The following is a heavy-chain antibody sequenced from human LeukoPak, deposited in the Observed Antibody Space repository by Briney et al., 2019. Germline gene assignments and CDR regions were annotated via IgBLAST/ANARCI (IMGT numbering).Heavy chain of an antibody. Sequence: SVKVSCTASGGTFSSYAISWVRQAPGQGLEWMGGIIPIFGTANYAQKFQGRVTITADESTSTAYMEVSSLRSEDTAVYYCAREARDDSSGYYYFDYWGQGTLVTVSS. CDR2: IIPIFGTA. V-gene: IGHV1-69*13. CDR1: GGTFSSYA. J-gene: IGHJ4*02. CDR3: AREARDDSSGYYYFDY. D-gene: IGHD3-22*01.